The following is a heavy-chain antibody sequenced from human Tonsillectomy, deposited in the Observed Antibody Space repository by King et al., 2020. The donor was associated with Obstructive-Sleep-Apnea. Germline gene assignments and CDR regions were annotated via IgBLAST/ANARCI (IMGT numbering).Heavy chain of an antibody. CDR1: GFPFSTYT. V-gene: IGHV3-30-3*01. J-gene: IGHJ4*02. CDR2: ISYVGSNK. Sequence: QLVQSGGGVVQPGRSLRLSCAASGFPFSTYTMHWVRQAPGKGLEWVAVISYVGSNKYYADSVKGRFTISRDNSKSTLYLQMNSLRADDRAVYYCARTGWGSYTSACFDYWGQGTLVTVSS. D-gene: IGHD6-19*01. CDR3: ARTGWGSYTSACFDY.